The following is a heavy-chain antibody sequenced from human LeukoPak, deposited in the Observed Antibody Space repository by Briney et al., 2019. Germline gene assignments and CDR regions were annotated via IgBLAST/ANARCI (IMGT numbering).Heavy chain of an antibody. D-gene: IGHD6-13*01. V-gene: IGHV1-2*02. J-gene: IGHJ3*02. Sequence: ASVKVSCKASGYTFTGYYMHWVRQAPGQGLEWMGWINPNSGGTNYAQKFQGRVTMTRDTSISTAYMELSRLRSDDTAVYYCARDLEQQLAHAFDIWGQGSMVTVSS. CDR2: INPNSGGT. CDR3: ARDLEQQLAHAFDI. CDR1: GYTFTGYY.